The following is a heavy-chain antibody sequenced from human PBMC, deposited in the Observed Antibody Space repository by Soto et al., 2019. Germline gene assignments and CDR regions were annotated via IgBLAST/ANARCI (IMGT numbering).Heavy chain of an antibody. CDR2: ISDSGTI. CDR1: GFTFSDSH. Sequence: GGSLRLSCAASGFTFSDSHMSWIRQAPGKGLERISYISDSGTIYYADSVKGRFAISRDNAKNSLYLQMNSLRAEDTAVYYCGRGYYYDTSGTIDYWGQGTLVTVSS. J-gene: IGHJ4*02. D-gene: IGHD3-22*01. CDR3: GRGYYYDTSGTIDY. V-gene: IGHV3-11*01.